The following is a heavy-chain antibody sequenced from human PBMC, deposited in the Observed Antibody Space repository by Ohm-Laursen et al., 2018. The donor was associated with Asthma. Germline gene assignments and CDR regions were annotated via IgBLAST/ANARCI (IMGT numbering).Heavy chain of an antibody. CDR3: ARWMGVYSNYTRWYYYYGMDV. CDR1: GFTFSDYY. Sequence: SLRLSCAASGFTFSDYYTSWIRQAPGKGLEWVSYISSSGSTIYYADSVKGRFTISRDNAKNSLYLQMNSLRAEDTAVYYCARWMGVYSNYTRWYYYYGMDVWGQGTTVTVSS. V-gene: IGHV3-11*01. CDR2: ISSSGSTI. D-gene: IGHD4-11*01. J-gene: IGHJ6*02.